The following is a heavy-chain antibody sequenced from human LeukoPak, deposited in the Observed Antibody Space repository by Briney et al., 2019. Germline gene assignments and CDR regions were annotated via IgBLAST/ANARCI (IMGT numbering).Heavy chain of an antibody. Sequence: GGSLRLSCAASGFTFSGYAMSWVRQAPGKGLEWVSAISGSGGSTYYADSVKGRFTISRDNSKNTLYLQMNSLRAEDTAVYYCAKDPKQWLGNPFDYWGQGTLVTVSS. V-gene: IGHV3-23*01. CDR2: ISGSGGST. CDR3: AKDPKQWLGNPFDY. J-gene: IGHJ4*02. CDR1: GFTFSGYA. D-gene: IGHD6-19*01.